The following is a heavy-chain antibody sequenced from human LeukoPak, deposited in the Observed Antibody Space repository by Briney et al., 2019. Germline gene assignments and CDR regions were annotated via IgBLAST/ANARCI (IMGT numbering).Heavy chain of an antibody. V-gene: IGHV3-30*04. CDR1: GFTFSSYA. D-gene: IGHD3-10*01. CDR2: ISYDGNNK. CDR3: ARGDLHYSGSTRRGFDI. J-gene: IGHJ3*02. Sequence: HPGGSLRLSCAASGFTFSSYAMHWVRQAPGKGLEWVAIISYDGNNKYYADSVKGRFTISRDNSKNTLYLQMNSLRAEDTAVYYCARGDLHYSGSTRRGFDIWGQGTMVTVSS.